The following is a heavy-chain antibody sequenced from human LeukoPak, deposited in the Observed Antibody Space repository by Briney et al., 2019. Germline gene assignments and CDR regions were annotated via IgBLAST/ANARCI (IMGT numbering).Heavy chain of an antibody. CDR2: INPNDGDT. Sequence: ASVKVSCKAPGYTFTDYYMHWVRQAPGQGFEWMGWINPNDGDTYYAQKFQGRVTMTRGTSISTAHMEVSRLRSDDTAVYYCARANFLYCSSTSCLFDYWGQGTLVTVSS. V-gene: IGHV1-2*02. D-gene: IGHD2-2*01. J-gene: IGHJ4*02. CDR1: GYTFTDYY. CDR3: ARANFLYCSSTSCLFDY.